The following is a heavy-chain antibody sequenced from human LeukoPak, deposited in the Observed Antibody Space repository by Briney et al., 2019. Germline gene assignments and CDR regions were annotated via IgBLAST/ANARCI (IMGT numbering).Heavy chain of an antibody. Sequence: ASVKDSCKASGYTFTSYYMHCVRPAPGQGLEWMGIINPSGGSTSYAQKFQGRVTVTRDTSTSTVYMELNSLRSEDTAVYSCAREGWDCSSGSCYRGSLDYWGKGTLVTVSS. V-gene: IGHV1-46*01. CDR1: GYTFTSYY. CDR3: AREGWDCSSGSCYRGSLDY. D-gene: IGHD2-2*02. J-gene: IGHJ4*02. CDR2: INPSGGST.